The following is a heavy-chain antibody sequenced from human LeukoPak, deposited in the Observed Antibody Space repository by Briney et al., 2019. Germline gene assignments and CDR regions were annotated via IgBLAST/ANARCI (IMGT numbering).Heavy chain of an antibody. J-gene: IGHJ2*01. CDR2: FDPEDGET. D-gene: IGHD3-22*01. V-gene: IGHV1-24*01. CDR3: ATGRREYYDSTCLDL. Sequence: GASVKVSCKVSGYTLTELSMHWVRQAPGKGLEWMGGFDPEDGETIYAQKFQGRVTMTEDTSTDTAYMELSSLRSEDTAVHYCATGRREYYDSTCLDLWGRGTLVTVSS. CDR1: GYTLTELS.